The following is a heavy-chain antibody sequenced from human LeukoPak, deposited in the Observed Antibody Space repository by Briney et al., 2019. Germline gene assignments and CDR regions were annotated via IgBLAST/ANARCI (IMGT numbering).Heavy chain of an antibody. CDR1: GFTFDDYA. J-gene: IGHJ6*03. D-gene: IGHD3-22*01. CDR3: AKDYYDSSGYYLGHYYYYYMDV. Sequence: PGGSLRLSCAASGFTFDDYAMHWVRHAPGKGLEWVSLISWDGGSTYYADSVKGRFTISRDNSKNSLYLQMNSLRAEDTALYYCAKDYYDSSGYYLGHYYYYYMDVWGKGTTVTVSS. CDR2: ISWDGGST. V-gene: IGHV3-43D*03.